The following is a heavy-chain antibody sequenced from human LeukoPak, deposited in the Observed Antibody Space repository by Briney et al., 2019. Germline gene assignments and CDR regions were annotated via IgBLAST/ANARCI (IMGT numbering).Heavy chain of an antibody. J-gene: IGHJ6*02. CDR2: YYSGST. CDR3: ARASYSYGSYYYYYGMDV. D-gene: IGHD5-18*01. Sequence: YYSGSTNYNPSLKSRVTISVDTSKNQFSLKLSSVTAADTAVYYCARASYSYGSYYYYYGMDVWGQGTTVTVSS. V-gene: IGHV4-59*01.